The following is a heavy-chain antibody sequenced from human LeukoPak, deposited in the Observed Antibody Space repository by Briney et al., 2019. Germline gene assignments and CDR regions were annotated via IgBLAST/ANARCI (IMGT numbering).Heavy chain of an antibody. V-gene: IGHV4-39*07. J-gene: IGHJ5*02. CDR3: ASLRARLSYNWFDP. Sequence: SETLSLTCTVSGGSISSSSYYWGWIRQPPGKGLEWIGSIYYSGSTYYNPSLKSRVTISVDMSKNQFSLKLSSVTAADTAVYYCASLRARLSYNWFDPWGQGTLVTVSS. D-gene: IGHD6-6*01. CDR1: GGSISSSSYY. CDR2: IYYSGST.